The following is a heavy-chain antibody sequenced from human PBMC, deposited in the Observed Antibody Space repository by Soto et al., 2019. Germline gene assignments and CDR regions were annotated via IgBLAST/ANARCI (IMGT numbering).Heavy chain of an antibody. CDR1: GFTFSAYE. Sequence: EVQLVESGGGLVQPGGSLRLSCASSGFTFSAYEMNWVRQAPGKGLEWVSYISPSSDTIYYADSVKGRFTISRDNAENSLYLQMNSLRAEDTALYLCEGILVVSAPGHDAFDIWGQGTMVTVSS. CDR3: EGILVVSAPGHDAFDI. D-gene: IGHD2-8*02. J-gene: IGHJ3*02. CDR2: ISPSSDTI. V-gene: IGHV3-48*03.